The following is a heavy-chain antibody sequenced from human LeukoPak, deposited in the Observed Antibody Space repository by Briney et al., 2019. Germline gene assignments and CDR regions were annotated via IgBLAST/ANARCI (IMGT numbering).Heavy chain of an antibody. CDR1: GITFSRYA. V-gene: IGHV3-23*01. Sequence: PGGSLRLSCAASGITFSRYAMSWARQAPGKGLEWVSAISGSGGNTYYADSVKGRFTISRDNSKNTLYLQMNSLRAEDTAVYYCAKEGIACTNSDSWVDYWGQGTLVTVSS. CDR3: AKEGIACTNSDSWVDY. CDR2: ISGSGGNT. J-gene: IGHJ4*02. D-gene: IGHD2-2*01.